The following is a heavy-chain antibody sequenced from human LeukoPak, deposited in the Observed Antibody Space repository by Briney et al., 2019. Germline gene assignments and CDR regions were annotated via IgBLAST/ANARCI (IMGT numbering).Heavy chain of an antibody. D-gene: IGHD2-2*01. J-gene: IGHJ4*02. Sequence: PSETLSLTCAVYGGSFSGYYWSWIRQPPGKGLEWIGEINHSGSTNYNTSLKSRVTISVDTSKNQFSLKLSSVTAADTAVYYCARGEGYCSSTSCYYFDYWGQGTLVTVSS. CDR2: INHSGST. V-gene: IGHV4-34*01. CDR1: GGSFSGYY. CDR3: ARGEGYCSSTSCYYFDY.